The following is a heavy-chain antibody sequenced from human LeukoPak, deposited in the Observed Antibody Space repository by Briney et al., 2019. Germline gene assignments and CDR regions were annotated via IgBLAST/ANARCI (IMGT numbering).Heavy chain of an antibody. Sequence: PGRSLRLSCAASGFTFSSYGMHWVRQAPGKGLQWLSVIGGDGTTYYADSVKGRFTVSRDNSENTLYLQMNSLRAEDTAVYYCAKGPYGLGIYYGMDIWGQGTTVTV. CDR2: IGGDGTT. D-gene: IGHD3-10*01. V-gene: IGHV3-23*01. CDR1: GFTFSSYG. CDR3: AKGPYGLGIYYGMDI. J-gene: IGHJ6*02.